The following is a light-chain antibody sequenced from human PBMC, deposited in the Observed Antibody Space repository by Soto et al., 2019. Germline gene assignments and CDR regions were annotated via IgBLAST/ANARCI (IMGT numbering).Light chain of an antibody. CDR1: QSISSY. J-gene: IGKJ5*01. Sequence: QMTQSPSSLSASVGDRVTITCRASQSISSYLNWYQQKPGKAPKLLIYAASSLQSGVPSRFSGSGSGTDFTLTISSLQPEDFATYYCQQSYSTPFTFGQGTRLEIK. CDR3: QQSYSTPFT. V-gene: IGKV1-39*01. CDR2: AAS.